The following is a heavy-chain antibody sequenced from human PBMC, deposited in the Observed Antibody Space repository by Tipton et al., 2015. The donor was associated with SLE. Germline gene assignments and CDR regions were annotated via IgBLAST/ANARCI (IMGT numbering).Heavy chain of an antibody. D-gene: IGHD3-10*01. CDR3: GRPPRFHYYYYIDV. V-gene: IGHV3-30*04. CDR2: VSDEGKNQ. CDR1: GFTFTNYA. Sequence: RSLRLSCAASGFTFTNYAMDWLRQAPGKGLEWVAVVSDEGKNQFYADSVKGRFTISRDNSKNTLYLQMSSLRSEDTAVYYCGRPPRFHYYYYIDVWGKGTPVTVFS. J-gene: IGHJ6*03.